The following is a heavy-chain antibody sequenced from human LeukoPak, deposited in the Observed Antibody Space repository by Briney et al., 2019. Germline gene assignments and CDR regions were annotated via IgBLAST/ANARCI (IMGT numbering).Heavy chain of an antibody. CDR1: GGSISSSNYY. CDR2: IYYSGST. Sequence: SETLSLTCTVSGGSISSSNYYWGWIRQPPGKGLEWIGSIYYSGSTYYNPSLKGRVIISLDPSKNQFSLKLSSVTAADTAVYYCARALEMASKPFDYWGQGTLVTVSS. J-gene: IGHJ4*02. D-gene: IGHD5-24*01. V-gene: IGHV4-39*07. CDR3: ARALEMASKPFDY.